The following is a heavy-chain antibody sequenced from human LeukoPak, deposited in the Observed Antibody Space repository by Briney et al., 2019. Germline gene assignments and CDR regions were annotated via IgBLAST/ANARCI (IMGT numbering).Heavy chain of an antibody. CDR3: ARVFYDSSGYYRPGAFDI. CDR1: SGSISSSTYY. D-gene: IGHD3-22*01. J-gene: IGHJ3*02. Sequence: SETLSLTCTVSSGSISSSTYYWGWIRQPPGKGLEWIGSIYHSGSTYYNPSLKSRVTISVDTSKNQFSLKLSSVTAADTAVYYCARVFYDSSGYYRPGAFDIWGQGTMVTVSS. CDR2: IYHSGST. V-gene: IGHV4-39*07.